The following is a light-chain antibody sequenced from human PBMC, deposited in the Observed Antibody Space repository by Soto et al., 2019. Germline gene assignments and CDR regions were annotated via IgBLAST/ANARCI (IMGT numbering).Light chain of an antibody. Sequence: DIVMTQSPDALAVSLVERATINCKSSRSVLYGSDNKNYLALYQQKPGQAPKMLFYWASTRESGVPARFSGSGSGTDFTLTISSLQAEDVALYYCQQYYAIPYTFGQGTKLEIE. CDR1: RSVLYGSDNKNY. V-gene: IGKV4-1*01. J-gene: IGKJ2*01. CDR3: QQYYAIPYT. CDR2: WAS.